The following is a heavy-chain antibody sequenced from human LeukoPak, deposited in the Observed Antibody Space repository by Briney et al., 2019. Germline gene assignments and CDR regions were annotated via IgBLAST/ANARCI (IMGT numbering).Heavy chain of an antibody. CDR3: ARGALTDYYGSGSYYWKLDAFDI. D-gene: IGHD3-10*01. J-gene: IGHJ3*02. V-gene: IGHV4-59*11. CDR1: GGSISSHY. Sequence: KPSETLSLTCTVSGGSISSHYWSWIRQPPGKGLEWIGYIYYSGSTNYNPSLKSRVTISVDTSKNQFSLKLSSVTAADTAVYYCARGALTDYYGSGSYYWKLDAFDIWGQGTMVTVSS. CDR2: IYYSGST.